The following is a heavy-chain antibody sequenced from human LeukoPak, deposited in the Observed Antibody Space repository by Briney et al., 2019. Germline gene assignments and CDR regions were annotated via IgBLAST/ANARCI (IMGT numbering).Heavy chain of an antibody. V-gene: IGHV1-2*02. CDR1: GYTFTDYF. Sequence: ASVKVSCKASGYTFTDYFIHWVRQAPGQGLEWMGWIGPKSGDTSYSQKFQGRVTVTRDTSISTAYMELSRLRSVDTAVYYCGRNRLGKALDIWGQGTMVTVSS. D-gene: IGHD7-27*01. CDR3: GRNRLGKALDI. CDR2: IGPKSGDT. J-gene: IGHJ3*02.